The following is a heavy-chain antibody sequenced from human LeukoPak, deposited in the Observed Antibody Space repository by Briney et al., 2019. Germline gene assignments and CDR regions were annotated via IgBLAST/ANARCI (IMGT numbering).Heavy chain of an antibody. J-gene: IGHJ5*02. V-gene: IGHV4-61*02. CDR1: GASISSGSYY. Sequence: SETLSLTWAVAGASISSGSYYWSWIRQPAGKGLEWIGRVSASGGTNYNPSLKSRVTISVDTSKNQFSLKLSSVTAADTAVYYCARRGTPGNWFDPWGQGTLVTVSS. CDR2: VSASGGT. D-gene: IGHD3-10*01. CDR3: ARRGTPGNWFDP.